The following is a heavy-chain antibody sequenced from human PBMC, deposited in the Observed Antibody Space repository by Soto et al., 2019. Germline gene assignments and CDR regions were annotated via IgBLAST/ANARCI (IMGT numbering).Heavy chain of an antibody. CDR2: IHASGTT. D-gene: IGHD2-2*01. CDR3: ATGGSYCSSTVCLYLYLDL. J-gene: IGHJ2*01. V-gene: IGHV4-4*02. Sequence: QVQLQESGPGLVKPSGTLSLTCAVSSGSISTNNWWRWVRQPPGKGLEWTGEIHASGTTNYNPSLKSRVSISVDKSTNQLALKLISVSAADTAVYYCATGGSYCSSTVCLYLYLDLWGRCTLVSVSS. CDR1: SGSISTNNW.